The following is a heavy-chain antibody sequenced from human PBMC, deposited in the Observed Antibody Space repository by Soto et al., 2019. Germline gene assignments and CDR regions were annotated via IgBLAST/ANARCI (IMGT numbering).Heavy chain of an antibody. J-gene: IGHJ3*02. CDR2: INQDGSEK. CDR3: ARDPTDYDSSGYYSNDAFDI. Sequence: GGSLRLSCAASGFTFSSYWMTWVRQAPGKGLEWVANINQDGSEKYYVDSVKGRFTISRDNAKNSLYLQMNSLRAEDTAVYYCARDPTDYDSSGYYSNDAFDIWGQGTMVTVSS. D-gene: IGHD3-22*01. V-gene: IGHV3-7*01. CDR1: GFTFSSYW.